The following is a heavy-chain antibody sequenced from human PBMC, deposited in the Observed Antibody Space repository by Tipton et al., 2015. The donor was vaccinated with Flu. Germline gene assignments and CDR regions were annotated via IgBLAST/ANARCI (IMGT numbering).Heavy chain of an antibody. CDR1: GGFFSSYY. J-gene: IGHJ4*02. CDR3: AREPEWLRSSLVDF. D-gene: IGHD5-12*01. V-gene: IGHV4-34*09. Sequence: TLSLTCTVSGGFFSSYYWSWIRQHPGKGLEWIGNINHSGNTHYNPSLKSRVTLSVDSSKNQFSLKLISVTAADTAVYYCAREPEWLRSSLVDFWGQGTLVTVSS. CDR2: INHSGNT.